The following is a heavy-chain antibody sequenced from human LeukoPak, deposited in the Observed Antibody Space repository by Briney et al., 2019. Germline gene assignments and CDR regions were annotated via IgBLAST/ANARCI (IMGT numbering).Heavy chain of an antibody. CDR3: ARTDNSGYHDY. J-gene: IGHJ4*02. Sequence: SETLSLTCTVSGGSISNYHWSWIRQPPGKGLERIGYIYYSGSTNYNPSLKSRVTISVDTSKNQFSLKLSSVTAADTAVYYCARTDNSGYHDYWGQGILVTVSS. D-gene: IGHD3-22*01. CDR2: IYYSGST. V-gene: IGHV4-59*01. CDR1: GGSISNYH.